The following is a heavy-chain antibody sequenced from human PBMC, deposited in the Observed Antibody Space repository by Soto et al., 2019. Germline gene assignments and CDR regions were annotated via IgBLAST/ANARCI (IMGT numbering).Heavy chain of an antibody. D-gene: IGHD3-22*01. J-gene: IGHJ3*02. V-gene: IGHV4-31*03. CDR2: IYFRGNT. CDR3: AREGGSYDSGGYLIRGAFDI. CDR1: SDSISRIDYY. Sequence: QVQLQESGPGLVKPSQTLSLTCSVSSDSISRIDYYWTWIRQHPEKGLEWIGNIYFRGNTYYSPSLESRLTISVDTSKNQFSLKLTSVTAADTAVYYCAREGGSYDSGGYLIRGAFDIWGQGTMVTVSS.